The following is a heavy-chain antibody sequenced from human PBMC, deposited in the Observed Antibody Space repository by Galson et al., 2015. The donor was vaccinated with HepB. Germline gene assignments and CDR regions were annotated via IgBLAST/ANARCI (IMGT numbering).Heavy chain of an antibody. J-gene: IGHJ4*02. CDR3: ARDRPQDYGGNSRPRHFDY. CDR2: ISSSSSYI. CDR1: GFTFSSYS. D-gene: IGHD4-23*01. Sequence: SLRLSCAASGFTFSSYSMNWVRQAPGKGLEWVSSISSSSSYIYYADSVKGRFTISRDNAKNSLYLQMNSLRAEDTAVYYCARDRPQDYGGNSRPRHFDYWGQGTLVTVSS. V-gene: IGHV3-21*01.